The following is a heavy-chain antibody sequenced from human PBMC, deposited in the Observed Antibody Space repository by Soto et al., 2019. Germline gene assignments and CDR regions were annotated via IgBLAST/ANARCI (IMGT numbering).Heavy chain of an antibody. J-gene: IGHJ6*02. CDR2: INHSGST. V-gene: IGHV4-34*01. CDR3: ARGLIAAAGNNYYYHGMDV. Sequence: PSETLSLTCAVYGESFSGYYWSWIRQPPGKGLEWIGEINHSGSTNYNPSLKSRVTISVDTSKNQFSLKLSSVTAADTAVYYCARGLIAAAGNNYYYHGMDVWGQGTTVTVSS. CDR1: GESFSGYY. D-gene: IGHD6-13*01.